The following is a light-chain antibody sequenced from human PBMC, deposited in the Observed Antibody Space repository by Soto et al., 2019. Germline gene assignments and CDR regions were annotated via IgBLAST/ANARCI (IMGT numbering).Light chain of an antibody. Sequence: ENVLTQSPETLSLSPGERGTLSCMASQSVAENYLAWYQQKPGQAPRLLIYGASSRATGIPDRFSGTGSGTDFTLTISRLEPEDLAVYSCQQYATSPLTFGGGTKVEIK. CDR2: GAS. J-gene: IGKJ4*01. CDR1: QSVAENY. V-gene: IGKV3-20*01. CDR3: QQYATSPLT.